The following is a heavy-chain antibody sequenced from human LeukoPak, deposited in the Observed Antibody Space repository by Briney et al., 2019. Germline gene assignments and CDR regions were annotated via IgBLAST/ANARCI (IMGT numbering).Heavy chain of an antibody. CDR1: GFTFSSYW. CDR3: ARAGQTYYYDSSGYYFLDY. CDR2: INSDGSST. D-gene: IGHD3-22*01. V-gene: IGHV3-74*01. Sequence: GGSLRLSCAASGFTFSSYWMHWVRQAPGKGLAWVSRINSDGSSTSYADSVKGRFTISRDNAKNTLYLQMNSLRAEDTAVYYCARAGQTYYYDSSGYYFLDYWGQGTLVTISS. J-gene: IGHJ4*02.